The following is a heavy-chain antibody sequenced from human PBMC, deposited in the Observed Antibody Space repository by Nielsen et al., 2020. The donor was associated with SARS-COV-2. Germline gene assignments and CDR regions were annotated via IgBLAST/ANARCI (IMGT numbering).Heavy chain of an antibody. CDR3: PKGARQWLPLGY. V-gene: IGHV3-23*01. Sequence: GESLKISCAASGFTFSSYAMSWVRQAPGKGLEWVSAISGSGGSTYYADSVKGRFTISRDNSKNTLYLQMNSLRAEDTAVYYCPKGARQWLPLGYWGQGTLVTVSS. D-gene: IGHD6-19*01. CDR1: GFTFSSYA. CDR2: ISGSGGST. J-gene: IGHJ4*02.